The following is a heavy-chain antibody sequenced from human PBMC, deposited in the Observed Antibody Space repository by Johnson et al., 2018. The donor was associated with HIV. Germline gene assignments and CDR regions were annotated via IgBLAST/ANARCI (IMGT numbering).Heavy chain of an antibody. V-gene: IGHV3-30*02. D-gene: IGHD2-15*01. CDR1: GFTFSDYG. CDR3: AKGIGPYLPVAAFDI. Sequence: VQLVESGGGVVQPGGSLRLSCAASGFTFSDYGIHWVRQAPGKGLEWVSFIRYDGSNTYYADSVKGRFTISRDNSKNTLYLLMNNQRAEDTAVYFCAKGIGPYLPVAAFDIWGQGTMVTVSS. J-gene: IGHJ3*02. CDR2: IRYDGSNT.